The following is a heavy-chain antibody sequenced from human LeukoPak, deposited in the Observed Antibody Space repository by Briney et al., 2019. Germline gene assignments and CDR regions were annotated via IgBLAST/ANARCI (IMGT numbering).Heavy chain of an antibody. CDR3: AKDHDRYSSGYQLDY. D-gene: IGHD3-22*01. CDR1: GFTFSSYE. Sequence: GGSLRLSCAASGFTFSSYEMNWVRQAPGKGLEWVSHISSSGTTIYYADSVKGRFTISRDNSKNTLYLQMNNLRAEDTAVYYCAKDHDRYSSGYQLDYWGQGTLVTVSS. CDR2: ISSSGTTI. J-gene: IGHJ4*02. V-gene: IGHV3-48*03.